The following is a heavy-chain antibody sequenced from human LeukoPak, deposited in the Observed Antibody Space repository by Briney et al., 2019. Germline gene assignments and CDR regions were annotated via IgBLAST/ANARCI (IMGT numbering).Heavy chain of an antibody. J-gene: IGHJ4*02. CDR2: ISYSGST. CDR1: CGSISSYY. V-gene: IGHV4-59*01. Sequence: SETLSLNCRVSCGSISSYYWSWFAEPPGEGLGRPGYISYSGSTNYNPSLKSRVPISVDKSKNQFSLTLSSVTAADTAVYYCARNLWGTHYDTDYWGQGTLVTVSS. CDR3: ARNLWGTHYDTDY. D-gene: IGHD3-16*01.